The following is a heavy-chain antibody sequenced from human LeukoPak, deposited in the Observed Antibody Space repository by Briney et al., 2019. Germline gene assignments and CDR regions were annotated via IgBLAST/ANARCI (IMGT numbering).Heavy chain of an antibody. CDR3: ARSYCSGGSCYSYYYYYMDV. Sequence: PGGSLRLSCAASGFTFSSYWLTWVRQAPGKGLEWVANIKQDGSEKFYVDSVKGRFTTSRDNAKNSLYLQMNSLRAEDTAVYYCARSYCSGGSCYSYYYYYMDVWGKGTTVTISS. CDR1: GFTFSSYW. V-gene: IGHV3-7*03. D-gene: IGHD2-15*01. CDR2: IKQDGSEK. J-gene: IGHJ6*03.